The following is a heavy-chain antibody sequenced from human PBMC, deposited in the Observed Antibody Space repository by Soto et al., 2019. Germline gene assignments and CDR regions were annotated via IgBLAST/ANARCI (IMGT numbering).Heavy chain of an antibody. CDR3: ARGGSSSYNGMDG. D-gene: IGHD6-6*01. Sequence: EVQLVESGGGLVQPGGSLRLSCAASGFSFSTYSMNWVRQAPGKGLEWVSYISSRSYTIYYIDSVKGRFTISRDNAKSSLYLQMNSLRDEDTAVYYCARGGSSSYNGMDGWGQGTTVTVSS. V-gene: IGHV3-48*02. CDR1: GFSFSTYS. J-gene: IGHJ6*02. CDR2: ISSRSYTI.